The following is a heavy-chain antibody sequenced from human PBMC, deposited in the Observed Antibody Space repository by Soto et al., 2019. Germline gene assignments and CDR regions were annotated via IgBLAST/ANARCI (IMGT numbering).Heavy chain of an antibody. Sequence: GGSLRLAVTASDFTFSDYYMSWIRQAPGKGLEWISYISSSTYSIYYADSVRGRFTISRDNARNSLYLQMNSLRAEDTAMYYCVKGSRPIPNVSGLIYGRHWGQGTPVTVS. D-gene: IGHD6-19*01. J-gene: IGHJ4*02. CDR1: DFTFSDYY. CDR3: VKGSRPIPNVSGLIYGRH. V-gene: IGHV3-11*01. CDR2: ISSSTYSI.